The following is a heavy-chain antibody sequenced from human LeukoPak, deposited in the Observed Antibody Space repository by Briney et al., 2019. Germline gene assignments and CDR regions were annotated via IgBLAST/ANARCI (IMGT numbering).Heavy chain of an antibody. J-gene: IGHJ4*02. D-gene: IGHD6-19*01. V-gene: IGHV4-59*13. CDR2: IYYSGST. Sequence: SETLSLTCTVSGGSMSSYYWSRIRQLPGKGLEWIGYIYYSGSTNYNPSLKSRVTISVDTSKNLFSLNLSSVTPADTAVYYCAREAYSSGWYVDYWGQGTLVTVSS. CDR1: GGSMSSYY. CDR3: AREAYSSGWYVDY.